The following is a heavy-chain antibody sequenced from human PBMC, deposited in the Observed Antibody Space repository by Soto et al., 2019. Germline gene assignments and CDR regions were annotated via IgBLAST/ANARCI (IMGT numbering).Heavy chain of an antibody. CDR2: IKQDGSEK. D-gene: IGHD6-13*01. CDR1: GFTFSSYW. J-gene: IGHJ6*02. V-gene: IGHV3-7*03. CDR3: ARDAYSSSWYGTHYYYGMDV. Sequence: GGSLRLSCAASGFTFSSYWMSWVRQAPGKGLEWVANIKQDGSEKYYVDSVKGRFTISRDNAKNSLYLQMNSLRAEDTAVYYCARDAYSSSWYGTHYYYGMDVWGQGTTVTVS.